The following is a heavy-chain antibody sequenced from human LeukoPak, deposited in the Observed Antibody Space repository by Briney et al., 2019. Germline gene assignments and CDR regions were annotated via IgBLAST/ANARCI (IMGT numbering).Heavy chain of an antibody. CDR2: ISSSSSYI. Sequence: PGGSLRLSCAASGFTFSSYSMNWVRQAPGKGLEWVSSISSSSSYIYYADSVKGRFTISRDNAKNSLYLQMNSLRADDTAVYYCARTYYVEFPLDAFDIWGQGTMVTVSS. CDR3: ARTYYVEFPLDAFDI. D-gene: IGHD1-26*01. J-gene: IGHJ3*02. V-gene: IGHV3-21*04. CDR1: GFTFSSYS.